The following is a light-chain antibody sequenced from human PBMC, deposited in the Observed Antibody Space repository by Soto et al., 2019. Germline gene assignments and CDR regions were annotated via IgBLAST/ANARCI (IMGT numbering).Light chain of an antibody. CDR2: GTS. V-gene: IGKV3-15*01. CDR1: QNISRS. Sequence: EIVMTQSPVTLSVSPGERATLSCRASQNISRSLAWYQQKPGQGPSLLIYGTSTRAGGVPARFSGGGSGTDFTLTISRLEREDFALYYCQQYGGSAITFGQGTRLEIK. CDR3: QQYGGSAIT. J-gene: IGKJ5*01.